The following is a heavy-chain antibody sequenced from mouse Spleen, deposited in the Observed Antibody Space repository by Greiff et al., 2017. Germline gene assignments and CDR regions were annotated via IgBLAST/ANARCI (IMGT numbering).Heavy chain of an antibody. V-gene: IGHV1-47*01. CDR2: FHPYNDDT. CDR3: ARGETSYYSNSYWYFDV. J-gene: IGHJ1*01. CDR1: GYTFTTYP. D-gene: IGHD2-5*01. Sequence: VQVVESGAELVKPGASVKMSCKASGYTFTTYPIEWMKQNHGKSLEWIGNFHPYNDDTKYNEKFKGKATLTVEKSSSTVYLELSRLTSDDSAVYYCARGETSYYSNSYWYFDVWGAGTTVTVSS.